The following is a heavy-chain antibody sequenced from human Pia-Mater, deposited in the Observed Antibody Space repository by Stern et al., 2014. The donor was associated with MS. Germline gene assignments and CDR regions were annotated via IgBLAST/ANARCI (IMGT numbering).Heavy chain of an antibody. CDR1: GFKFSIYW. CDR3: ARQTTAWASDV. J-gene: IGHJ4*02. D-gene: IGHD1-14*01. V-gene: IGHV5-51*01. Sequence: EVQLVQSGAELIRPGESLKISCKGSGFKFSIYWIAWVRQMPGKGLEWMGIISPGDSETGYSPSFQGQVTMSADKSTSTAYLQWSTLNASDTAMYFCARQTTAWASDVWGQGTLVTVSS. CDR2: ISPGDSET.